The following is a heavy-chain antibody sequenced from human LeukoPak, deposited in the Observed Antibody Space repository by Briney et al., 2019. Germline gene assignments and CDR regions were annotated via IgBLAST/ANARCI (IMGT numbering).Heavy chain of an antibody. CDR1: GYTFTGYY. J-gene: IGHJ6*03. CDR2: INPSGGST. Sequence: ASVKVSCKASGYTFTGYYMHWVRQAPGQGLEWMGIINPSGGSTSYAQKFQGRVTITADESTSTAYMELSSLRSEDTAVYYCARVPYYDILYMDVWGKGTTVTISS. D-gene: IGHD3-9*01. V-gene: IGHV1-46*01. CDR3: ARVPYYDILYMDV.